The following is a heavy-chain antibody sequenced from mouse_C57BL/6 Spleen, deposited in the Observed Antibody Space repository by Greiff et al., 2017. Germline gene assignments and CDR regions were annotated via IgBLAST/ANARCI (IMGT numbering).Heavy chain of an antibody. J-gene: IGHJ4*01. CDR1: GFTFSSYA. D-gene: IGHD1-1*01. CDR2: ISSGGDYI. Sequence: EVKLQESGEGLVKPGGSLKLSCAASGFTFSSYAMSWVRQTPEKRLEWVAYISSGGDYIYYADTVKGRFTISRDNARNTLYLQMSSLKSEDTAMYYCTRGPYGSSYYAMDYWGQGTSVTVSS. V-gene: IGHV5-9-1*02. CDR3: TRGPYGSSYYAMDY.